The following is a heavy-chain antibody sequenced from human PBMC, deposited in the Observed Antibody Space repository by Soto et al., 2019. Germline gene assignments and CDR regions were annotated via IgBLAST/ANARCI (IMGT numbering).Heavy chain of an antibody. CDR2: IFDSGGT. V-gene: IGHV4-59*01. CDR3: ARARKRGYSGYGFDY. D-gene: IGHD5-12*01. CDR1: CGSMISYH. Sequence: ASETLSLTGTVSCGSMISYHWIWIRQPPGKGLEWIGYIFDSGGTNYDPSLKSRVTISIDMSTNHLSLRLTSVTAADTAVYYCARARKRGYSGYGFDYWGQGTLVTVSS. J-gene: IGHJ4*02.